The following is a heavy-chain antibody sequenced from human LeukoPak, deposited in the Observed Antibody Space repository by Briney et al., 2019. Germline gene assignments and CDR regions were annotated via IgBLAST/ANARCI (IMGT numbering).Heavy chain of an antibody. J-gene: IGHJ1*01. V-gene: IGHV1-24*01. Sequence: ASVRVSCKVSGYTLTQLSMQWVRQAPGKGLECMVDFDPEDGETIYAQKFHGRVTMTEDTSTETTYMELSSLRSEETAVYYCARVWQLLAELQPWGQGTLVTVSS. CDR2: FDPEDGET. D-gene: IGHD2-15*01. CDR3: ARVWQLLAELQP. CDR1: GYTLTQLS.